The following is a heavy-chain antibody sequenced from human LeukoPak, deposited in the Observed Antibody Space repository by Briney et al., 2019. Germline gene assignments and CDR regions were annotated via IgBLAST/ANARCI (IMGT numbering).Heavy chain of an antibody. CDR1: GFTFSSFA. J-gene: IGHJ4*02. V-gene: IGHV3-23*01. CDR2: FSGSAGST. Sequence: PGGSLRLSCAASGFTFSSFAMSWVHQPPGKGLEWVSVFSGSAGSTYYADSVKGRFTISRDNSKNTLYLQMNSLRAEDTAVYYCAKRRPFSGDDSGSYYPFDYWGQGTLVTVSS. D-gene: IGHD3-10*01. CDR3: AKRRPFSGDDSGSYYPFDY.